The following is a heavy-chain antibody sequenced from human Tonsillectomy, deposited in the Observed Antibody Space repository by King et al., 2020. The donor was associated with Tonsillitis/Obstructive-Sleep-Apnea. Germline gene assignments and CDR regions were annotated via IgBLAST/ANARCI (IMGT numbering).Heavy chain of an antibody. CDR1: RFTFSSYA. CDR2: ISYDGSNK. V-gene: IGHV3-30*04. CDR3: ARDYYDICSGYLCYYYYYYMDV. Sequence: VQLVESGGGVVQPGRSLRLSCAASRFTFSSYAMHWVRQAPGKGLEWVAVISYDGSNKYYADSVKGRFTISRDNSKNMLYLQMNSLRAEDTAVYYCARDYYDICSGYLCYYYYYYMDVWGKGTTVTVSS. J-gene: IGHJ6*03. D-gene: IGHD3-3*01.